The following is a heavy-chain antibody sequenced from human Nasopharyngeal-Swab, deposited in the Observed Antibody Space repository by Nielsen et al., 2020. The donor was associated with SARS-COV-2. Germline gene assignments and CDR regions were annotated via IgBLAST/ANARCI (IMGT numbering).Heavy chain of an antibody. CDR3: AKDQGGSYFY. D-gene: IGHD1-26*01. CDR1: GFTFSSYG. CDR2: ISYDGSNK. J-gene: IGHJ4*02. Sequence: GGYLRLSCAASGFTFSSYGMHWVRQAPGKGLEWVAVISYDGSNKYYADSVKGRFTISRDNSKNTLYLQMNSLRAEDTAVYYCAKDQGGSYFYWGQGTLVTVSS. V-gene: IGHV3-30*18.